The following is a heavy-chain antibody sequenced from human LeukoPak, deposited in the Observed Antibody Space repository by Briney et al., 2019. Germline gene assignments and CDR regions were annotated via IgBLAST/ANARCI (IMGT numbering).Heavy chain of an antibody. CDR2: IIPILGIA. V-gene: IGHV1-69*04. J-gene: IGHJ4*02. D-gene: IGHD2-15*01. CDR3: ARAQYPVVAATRNDY. CDR1: GGTFSSYA. Sequence: ASVKVSCKASGGTFSSYAISWVRQAPGQGLEWMGRIIPILGIANYAQKFQGRVTITADKSTSTAYMELSSLRSEDTAVYYCARAQYPVVAATRNDYWGQGTLVTVSS.